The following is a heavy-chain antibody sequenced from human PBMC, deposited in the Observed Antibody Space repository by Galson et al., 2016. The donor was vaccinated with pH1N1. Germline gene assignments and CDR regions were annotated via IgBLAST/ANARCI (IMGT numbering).Heavy chain of an antibody. D-gene: IGHD3-22*01. CDR2: IYYSGNT. Sequence: ATLSLTCTVSGGSIGANYWSWIRQSPGGGLEWIGYIYYSGNTKYNPSLKGRVIISVDTSKNQFYLKLSSVTAADTAVYYCAREWRYYDSSGFPINDAFDIWGQGTVVTVSS. CDR3: AREWRYYDSSGFPINDAFDI. V-gene: IGHV4-59*01. CDR1: GGSIGANY. J-gene: IGHJ3*02.